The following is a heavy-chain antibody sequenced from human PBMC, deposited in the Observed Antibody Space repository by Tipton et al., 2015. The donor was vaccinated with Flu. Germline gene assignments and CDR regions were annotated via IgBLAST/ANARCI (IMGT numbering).Heavy chain of an antibody. V-gene: IGHV4-4*07. CDR1: GGAILGYY. CDR2: IYTTGTT. J-gene: IGHJ3*02. CDR3: ARVKYSGDAFDI. Sequence: TLSLTCTVSGGAILGYYWSWIRQPAGKGLEWTGRIYTTGTTKYNPSLMSRVTMSVDTSKNQFFLRLTSVTAADTALYYCARVKYSGDAFDIWGRGTMVTVSS. D-gene: IGHD2-21*01.